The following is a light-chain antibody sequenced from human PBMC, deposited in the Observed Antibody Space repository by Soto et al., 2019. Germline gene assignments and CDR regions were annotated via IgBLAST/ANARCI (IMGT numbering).Light chain of an antibody. CDR1: SGSIANNY. Sequence: NFMVTQPHSVSESPGKTLSISCTRSSGSIANNYVQWYQQRPGSAPTTVIYENNQRLSGVPDRFSGSTDGSSNSASLTISGLQTEDEADYYCQSYDSDFVVFGGGTKLTVL. CDR2: ENN. J-gene: IGLJ2*01. CDR3: QSYDSDFVV. V-gene: IGLV6-57*04.